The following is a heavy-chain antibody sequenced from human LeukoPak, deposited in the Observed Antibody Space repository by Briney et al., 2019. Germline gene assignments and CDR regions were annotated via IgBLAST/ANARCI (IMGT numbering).Heavy chain of an antibody. CDR1: GCAFSSYA. J-gene: IGHJ6*02. D-gene: IGHD6-6*01. CDR3: ARRKIAARPNYYYGMGV. CDR2: IIPIFGTA. Sequence: ASLKVSCKASGCAFSSYAISWVRQAPGQGLEWMGGIIPIFGTANYAQKFQGRVTITADESTSTAYMELSSLRSEDTAVYYCARRKIAARPNYYYGMGVWGQGTTVTVSS. V-gene: IGHV1-69*13.